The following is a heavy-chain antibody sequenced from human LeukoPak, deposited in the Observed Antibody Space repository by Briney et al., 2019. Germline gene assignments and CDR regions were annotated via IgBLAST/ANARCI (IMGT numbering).Heavy chain of an antibody. CDR2: IYQSGST. V-gene: IGHV4-4*02. J-gene: IGHJ4*02. Sequence: PSETLSLTCSVSGDSISSRNWWSWVRQPPGKGLEWIGEIYQSGSTNYNPSLKSRVTISVDKSKNLFSLNLVSVTAADTAVYYCARVRAPSLGYCTSTSCHYFDYWGQGTLVTVSS. CDR3: ARVRAPSLGYCTSTSCHYFDY. D-gene: IGHD2-2*01. CDR1: GDSISSRNW.